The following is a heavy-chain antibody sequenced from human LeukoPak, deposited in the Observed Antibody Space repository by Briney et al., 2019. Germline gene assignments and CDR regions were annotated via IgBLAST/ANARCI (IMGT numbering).Heavy chain of an antibody. V-gene: IGHV1-69*05. CDR3: ARGDSGSYYSFLDY. CDR2: IIPIFGTA. CDR1: GGTFSSYA. J-gene: IGHJ4*02. D-gene: IGHD1-26*01. Sequence: GASVKVSCKASGGTFSSYAISWVRQAPGQGLEWMGGIIPIFGTANYAQKFQGRVTITTDESTSTAYMELSSLRSEDTAVYYCARGDSGSYYSFLDYWGLGTLVTVSS.